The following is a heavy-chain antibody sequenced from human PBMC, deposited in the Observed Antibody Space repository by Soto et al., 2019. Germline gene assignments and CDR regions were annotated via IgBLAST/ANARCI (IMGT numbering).Heavy chain of an antibody. CDR2: IGTAGDT. J-gene: IGHJ6*02. CDR3: ARVSTYYGMDV. CDR1: DFIFTSYA. Sequence: GGSLRLSCAASDFIFTSYAMHWVRQAPGKGLEWVAIIGTAGDTYYPGSVKGRFTISRENAKNSLYLQMNSLRAEDTAVYYCARVSTYYGMDVWGQGTTVTVSS. V-gene: IGHV3-13*01.